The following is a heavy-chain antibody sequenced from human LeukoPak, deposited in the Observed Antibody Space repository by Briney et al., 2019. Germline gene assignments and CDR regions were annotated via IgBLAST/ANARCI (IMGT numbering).Heavy chain of an antibody. Sequence: GASVKVSCKASGGTFSSYAISWVRQAPGQGLGWMGGIIPIFGTANYAQKFQGRVTITTDESTSTAYMELSSLRSEDTAVYYCARGLTGTAFDPWGQGTLVTVSS. J-gene: IGHJ5*02. V-gene: IGHV1-69*05. CDR2: IIPIFGTA. D-gene: IGHD1-7*01. CDR3: ARGLTGTAFDP. CDR1: GGTFSSYA.